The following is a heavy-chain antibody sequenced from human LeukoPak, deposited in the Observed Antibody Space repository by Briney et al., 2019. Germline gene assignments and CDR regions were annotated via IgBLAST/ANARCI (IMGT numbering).Heavy chain of an antibody. CDR2: INHRGST. V-gene: IGHV4-34*01. D-gene: IGHD3-9*01. CDR1: GASISSDGYY. Sequence: SETLSLTCTVSGASISSDGYYWTWIRQPPGKGLEWIGEINHRGSTKYNPSLKSRVTISVDTSKNQFSLNLRSATAADTAVYYCARGDILTGYSYWGQGTLVTVSS. J-gene: IGHJ4*02. CDR3: ARGDILTGYSY.